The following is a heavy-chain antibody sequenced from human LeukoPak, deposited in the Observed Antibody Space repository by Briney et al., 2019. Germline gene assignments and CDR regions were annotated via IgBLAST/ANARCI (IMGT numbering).Heavy chain of an antibody. CDR2: IYTSGST. CDR1: GGSISGGSYY. D-gene: IGHD3-10*01. J-gene: IGHJ6*03. Sequence: PSETLSLTCTVSGGSISGGSYYWSWIRQPAGKGLEWIGRIYTSGSTNYNPSLKSRVTISVDTSKNQFSLKLSSVTAADTAVYYCARVFDSGSQAYFYYMDVWGKGTTVTIFS. V-gene: IGHV4-61*02. CDR3: ARVFDSGSQAYFYYMDV.